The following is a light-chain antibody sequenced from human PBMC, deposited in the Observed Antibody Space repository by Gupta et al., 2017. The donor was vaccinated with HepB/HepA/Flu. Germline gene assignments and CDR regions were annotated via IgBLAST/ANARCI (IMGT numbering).Light chain of an antibody. Sequence: SYELTQPPSVAVSPGQTASITCSGDELGDKYACWSQQEPGQSPVLVIYQDSKRASAIPERFSASDSGTTATLTMGGTEAGDEDDYYSQAWDSSIVVFGGGTKLTGL. J-gene: IGLJ2*01. CDR1: ELGDKY. V-gene: IGLV3-1*01. CDR2: QDS. CDR3: QAWDSSIVV.